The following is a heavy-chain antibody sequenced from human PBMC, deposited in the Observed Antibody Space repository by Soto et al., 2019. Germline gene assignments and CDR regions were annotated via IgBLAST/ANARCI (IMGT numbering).Heavy chain of an antibody. CDR2: IYQTGTT. J-gene: IGHJ5*02. CDR1: GDSINDDGDS. V-gene: IGHV4-30-2*01. CDR3: ARAVFCTDGFCFPNWLDP. D-gene: IGHD2-8*01. Sequence: SATLSLTWTVSGDSINDDGDSWSWIRQPPGEALEWIGYIYQTGTTQYNPSLSSRVSISADRSKNQFSLHLTSVTAADAAVYYCARAVFCTDGFCFPNWLDPWGQGILVTVSS.